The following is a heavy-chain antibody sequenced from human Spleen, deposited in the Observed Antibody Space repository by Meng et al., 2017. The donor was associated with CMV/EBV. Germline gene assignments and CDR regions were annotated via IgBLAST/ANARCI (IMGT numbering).Heavy chain of an antibody. CDR2: ICWNDEK. J-gene: IGHJ4*02. Sequence: LTLPCTLSAFSLTPTGVGVGWFRQPPGTSLEWLALICWNDEKRYSSSLKSRLTITKDTSKNQVVLTMTNMDPVDTATYYCAHRGTGYWGQGTLVTVSS. CDR3: AHRGTGY. CDR1: AFSLTPTGVG. V-gene: IGHV2-5*01. D-gene: IGHD1-1*01.